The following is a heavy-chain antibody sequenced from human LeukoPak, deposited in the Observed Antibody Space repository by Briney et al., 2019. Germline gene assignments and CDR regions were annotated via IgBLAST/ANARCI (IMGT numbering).Heavy chain of an antibody. J-gene: IGHJ3*02. CDR3: ARDLRLAVSGTSGFDI. D-gene: IGHD6-19*01. V-gene: IGHV1-2*02. CDR1: GYTFTGYY. Sequence: ASVKVSCKASGYTFTGYYMHWVRQAPGQGLEWMGWINPNSGGTNYAQKFQVRVTMTGDTSIRTAYMELSSLRSDDTAVYYCARDLRLAVSGTSGFDIWGQGTVVTVSS. CDR2: INPNSGGT.